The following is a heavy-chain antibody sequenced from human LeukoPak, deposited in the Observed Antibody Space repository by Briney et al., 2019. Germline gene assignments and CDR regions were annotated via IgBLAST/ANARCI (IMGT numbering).Heavy chain of an antibody. J-gene: IGHJ4*02. CDR2: ISGTGGST. V-gene: IGHV3-23*01. D-gene: IGHD3-22*01. CDR3: AKSSYYDSSGFYREYYFDY. Sequence: GGSLRLSCAASGFTFSSYAMSWVRQAPGKGLEWVSAISGTGGSTHYADSVKGRFTISRDNSKNTLYLQMNSLRAGDTAIYYCAKSSYYDSSGFYREYYFDYWGQGTLVPVSS. CDR1: GFTFSSYA.